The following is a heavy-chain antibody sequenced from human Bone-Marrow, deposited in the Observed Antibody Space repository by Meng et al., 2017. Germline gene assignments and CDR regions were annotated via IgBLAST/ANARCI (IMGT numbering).Heavy chain of an antibody. Sequence: QVQLQESGPGLVKPSQTLSLTSTVSGGSISSGDYYWTWIRQPPGKGLEWIGYIYYSGSTYYNPSLNSRLTISVDTSKNQFSLKLSSVTAADTAVYYCARDLNAGGILVSWGQGTLVTVSS. D-gene: IGHD3-16*01. J-gene: IGHJ5*02. CDR2: IYYSGST. CDR3: ARDLNAGGILVS. V-gene: IGHV4-30-4*01. CDR1: GGSISSGDYY.